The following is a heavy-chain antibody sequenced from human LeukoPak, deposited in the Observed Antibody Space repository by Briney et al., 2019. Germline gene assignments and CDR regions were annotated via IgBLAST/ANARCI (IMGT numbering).Heavy chain of an antibody. V-gene: IGHV3-30*02. CDR2: IRYDGSNK. J-gene: IGHJ3*02. CDR1: GFTFSSYG. D-gene: IGHD4-17*01. CDR3: AKGREGYGDYPGAFDI. Sequence: GGSLRLSCAASGFTFSSYGLHWVRQAPGKGLEWVAFIRYDGSNKYYADSVKGRFTISRDNSKNTLYLQMNSLRAEDTAVYYCAKGREGYGDYPGAFDIWGQGTMVTVSS.